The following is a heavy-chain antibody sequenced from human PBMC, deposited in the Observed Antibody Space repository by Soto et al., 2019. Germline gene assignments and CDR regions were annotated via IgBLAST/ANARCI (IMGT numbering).Heavy chain of an antibody. V-gene: IGHV3-30*18. CDR3: AKDPTCDTSGYYFYYGPDV. Sequence: QVPLVESGGGVVQPGRSLRISCAASGFTFSTYGMHWVRQAPGKGLEWVGLISNDGSYKYYPDSVKGRFTISRDNSKNMVSLQMNSLRAEDTAVYYCAKDPTCDTSGYYFYYGPDVWGQGTTVTVSS. D-gene: IGHD3-22*01. CDR1: GFTFSTYG. CDR2: ISNDGSYK. J-gene: IGHJ6*02.